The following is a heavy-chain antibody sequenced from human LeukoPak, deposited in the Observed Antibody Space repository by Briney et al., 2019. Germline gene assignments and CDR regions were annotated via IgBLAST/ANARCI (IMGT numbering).Heavy chain of an antibody. J-gene: IGHJ4*02. CDR2: ISSGSNTV. Sequence: GGSLRLSCAASRFTFSSYSMNWVRQAPGKGLELDSYISSGSNTVYYADSVKGRFTISRDNAKNSLYLQMNSLRAEDTAVYYCARDLFGVLPFDYWGQGALVTVSS. CDR3: ARDLFGVLPFDY. D-gene: IGHD3-3*01. CDR1: RFTFSSYS. V-gene: IGHV3-48*01.